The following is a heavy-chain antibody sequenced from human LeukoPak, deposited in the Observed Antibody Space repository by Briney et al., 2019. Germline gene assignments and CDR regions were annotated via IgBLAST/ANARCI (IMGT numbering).Heavy chain of an antibody. V-gene: IGHV3-33*08. CDR2: IWYDGSNK. D-gene: IGHD5-18*01. CDR1: GFTFSSYA. CDR3: ARDLGSAMDYYGMDV. Sequence: GGSLRLSCAASGFTFSSYAMSWVRQAPGKGLEWVAVIWYDGSNKYYADSVKGRFTISRDNSKNTLYLQMNSLRAEDTAVYYCARDLGSAMDYYGMDVWGQGTTVTVSS. J-gene: IGHJ6*02.